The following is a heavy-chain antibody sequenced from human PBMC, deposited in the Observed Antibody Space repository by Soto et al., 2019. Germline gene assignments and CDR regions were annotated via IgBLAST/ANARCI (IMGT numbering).Heavy chain of an antibody. D-gene: IGHD2-8*01. V-gene: IGHV1-8*01. J-gene: IGHJ6*02. CDR2: MNPNSGNT. CDR3: ARVPLNRKTYCTNGVCYRGAGYYYGMDV. Sequence: ASVKVSCKASGYTFTSYDINWVRQATGQGLEWMGWMNPNSGNTGYAQKFQGRVTMTRNTSISTAYMELSSLRSEDTAVYYCARVPLNRKTYCTNGVCYRGAGYYYGMDVWGQGTTVTVSS. CDR1: GYTFTSYD.